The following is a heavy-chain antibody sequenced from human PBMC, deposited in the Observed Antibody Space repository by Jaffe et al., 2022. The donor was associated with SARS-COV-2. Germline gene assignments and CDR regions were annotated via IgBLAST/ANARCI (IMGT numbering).Heavy chain of an antibody. D-gene: IGHD5-18*01. CDR1: DDSISSGSYY. J-gene: IGHJ5*02. Sequence: QLQLQESGPGLVKPSETLFLTCTVSDDSISSGSYYWAWVRQTPGKGLEWIGSVYSSGSTFYNPSFKSRVTIVVDTSRNQFFLKLTSVTAADTAVYNCARHRRDGRGYNYGFWFDPWGQGTLVTVSS. CDR2: VYSSGST. CDR3: ARHRRDGRGYNYGFWFDP. V-gene: IGHV4-39*01.